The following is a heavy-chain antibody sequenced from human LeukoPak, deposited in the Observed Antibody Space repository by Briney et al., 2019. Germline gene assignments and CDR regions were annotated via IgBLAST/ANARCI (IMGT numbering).Heavy chain of an antibody. CDR3: ANSNGAAPDY. V-gene: IGHV3-23*01. CDR1: GFTFSSYS. Sequence: GGSLRLSCAASGFTFSSYSMNWVRQAPGKGLEWVSAISGSGGSTYYADSVKGRFTISRDNSKNTLYLQMNSLRAEDTAVYYCANSNGAAPDYWGQGTLVTVSS. CDR2: ISGSGGST. D-gene: IGHD6-13*01. J-gene: IGHJ4*02.